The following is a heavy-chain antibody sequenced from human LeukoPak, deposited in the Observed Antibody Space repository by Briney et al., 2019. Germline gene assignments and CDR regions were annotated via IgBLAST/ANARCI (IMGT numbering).Heavy chain of an antibody. CDR2: IYYSGST. D-gene: IGHD1-26*01. Sequence: SETLSLTCTASGGSISSYYLSWIRQPPGKGLEWIGYIYYSGSTNYNPSLKSRVTISVDTSRNQFSLKLSSVTAADTAVYYCAREYSGSYNYWGQGTLVTVSS. J-gene: IGHJ4*02. V-gene: IGHV4-59*01. CDR1: GGSISSYY. CDR3: AREYSGSYNY.